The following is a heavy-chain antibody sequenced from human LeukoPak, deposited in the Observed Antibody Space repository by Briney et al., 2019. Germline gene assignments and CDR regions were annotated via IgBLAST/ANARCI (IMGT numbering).Heavy chain of an antibody. V-gene: IGHV1-69*13. CDR2: IIPIFATA. CDR1: GGSFSSYV. D-gene: IGHD2-2*01. J-gene: IGHJ4*02. Sequence: GASVKVSCKASGGSFSSYVMSWVRQAPGQGLEWMGGIIPIFATANYAQKFQGRLTITADESTSTAYMELSSLTSEDTAVYYCARGVVPAASPVYYFDYWGQGTLVTVSS. CDR3: ARGVVPAASPVYYFDY.